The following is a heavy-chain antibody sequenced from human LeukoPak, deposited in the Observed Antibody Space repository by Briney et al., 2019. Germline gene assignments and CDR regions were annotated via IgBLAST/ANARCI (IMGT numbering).Heavy chain of an antibody. J-gene: IGHJ4*02. CDR2: IYYSGST. V-gene: IGHV4-39*01. Sequence: SETLSLTCTVSGGSISSSSYYWGWIRQPPGTGLEWIGSIYYSGSTYYNPSLKSRVTISVDTSKNQFSLKLSSVPAADTAVYYCARHLYGPGTPFDYWGQGPLVTVSS. CDR3: ARHLYGPGTPFDY. D-gene: IGHD3-10*01. CDR1: GGSISSSSYY.